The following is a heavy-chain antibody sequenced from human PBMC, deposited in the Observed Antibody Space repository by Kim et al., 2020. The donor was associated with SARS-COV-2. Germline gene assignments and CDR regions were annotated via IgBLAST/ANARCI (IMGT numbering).Heavy chain of an antibody. D-gene: IGHD3-22*01. V-gene: IGHV1-3*01. CDR1: GYTFTSYA. J-gene: IGHJ5*02. CDR3: ARDRGWDYYDSSGKDHNWFDP. Sequence: ASVKVSCKASGYTFTSYAMHWVRQAPGQRLEWMGWINAGNGNTKYSQKFQGRVTITRDTSASTAYMELSSLRSEDTAVYYCARDRGWDYYDSSGKDHNWFDPWGQGTLVTVSS. CDR2: INAGNGNT.